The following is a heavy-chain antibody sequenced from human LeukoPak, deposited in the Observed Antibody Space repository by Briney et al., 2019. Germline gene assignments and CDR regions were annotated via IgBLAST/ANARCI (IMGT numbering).Heavy chain of an antibody. Sequence: SETLSLTCTVSGGSISSYYWSWIRQPPGKGLEWIGYIYYSGSTNYNPSLKSRVTISVDTSKNQFSLKLSSVTAADTAVYYCAKRSQGDAFDIWGQGSMVTVSS. J-gene: IGHJ3*02. CDR1: GGSISSYY. D-gene: IGHD5-24*01. V-gene: IGHV4-59*01. CDR3: AKRSQGDAFDI. CDR2: IYYSGST.